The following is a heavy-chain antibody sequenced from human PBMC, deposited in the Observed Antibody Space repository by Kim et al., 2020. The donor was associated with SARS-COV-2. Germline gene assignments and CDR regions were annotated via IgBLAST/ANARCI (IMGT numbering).Heavy chain of an antibody. CDR3: TRGGVYYYYGMDV. J-gene: IGHJ6*02. V-gene: IGHV3-73*01. CDR1: GFTFSGSA. D-gene: IGHD3-16*01. Sequence: GGSLRLSCAASGFTFSGSAMHWVRQASGKGLEWVGRIRSKANSYATAYAASVKGRFTISRDDSKNTAYLQMNSLKTEDTAVYYCTRGGVYYYYGMDVWGQGTTVTVSS. CDR2: IRSKANSYAT.